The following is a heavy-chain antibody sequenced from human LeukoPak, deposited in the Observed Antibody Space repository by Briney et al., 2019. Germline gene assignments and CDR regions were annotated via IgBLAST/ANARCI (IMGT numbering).Heavy chain of an antibody. V-gene: IGHV1-2*06. D-gene: IGHD3-3*01. CDR3: ARGITIFGVVIIPPYYYYGMDV. CDR2: INPNSGGT. CDR1: GYTFTGYY. J-gene: IGHJ6*02. Sequence: ASVTVSCKASGYTFTGYYMHWVRQAPGQGLEWMGRINPNSGGTNYAQKFQGRVTMTRDTSISTAYMELSRLRSDDTAVYYCARGITIFGVVIIPPYYYYGMDVWGQGTTVTVSS.